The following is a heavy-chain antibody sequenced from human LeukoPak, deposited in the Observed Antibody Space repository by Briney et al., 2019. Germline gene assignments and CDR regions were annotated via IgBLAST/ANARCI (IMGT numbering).Heavy chain of an antibody. CDR1: GGSISNYY. V-gene: IGHV4-59*01. CDR2: IYYGGST. Sequence: SETLSLTCTISGGSISNYYWRWIRQHPGKGLEWIGYIYYGGSTNYNPSLKSRVTISLDTSKNQFSLKLSSVTAADTAVYYCGGSSEFLGGYPDYGAQEPLVTVPS. CDR3: GGSSEFLGGYPDY. J-gene: IGHJ4*02. D-gene: IGHD3-16*01.